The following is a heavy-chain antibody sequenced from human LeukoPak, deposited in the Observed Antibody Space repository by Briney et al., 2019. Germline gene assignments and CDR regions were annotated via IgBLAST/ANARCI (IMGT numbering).Heavy chain of an antibody. Sequence: PGGSLRLSCAASGFTFSSYWMSWVRQAPGKGLEWAANIKQDGSEKYYVDSVKGRFTISRDNAKNSLYLQMNSLRAEDTAVYYCAREDCSGGSCYFDYWGQGTLVTVSS. V-gene: IGHV3-7*03. D-gene: IGHD2-15*01. J-gene: IGHJ4*02. CDR3: AREDCSGGSCYFDY. CDR1: GFTFSSYW. CDR2: IKQDGSEK.